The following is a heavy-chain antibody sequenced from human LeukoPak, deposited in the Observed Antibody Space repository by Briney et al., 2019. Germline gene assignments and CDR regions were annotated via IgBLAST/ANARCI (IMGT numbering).Heavy chain of an antibody. V-gene: IGHV4-59*12. D-gene: IGHD6-13*01. Sequence: KPSETLSLTCTVSGGSISSYYWSWIRQPPGKGLEWIGYIYYSGSTNYNPSLKSRVTISVDTSKNPFSLKLSSVTAADTAVYYCAREGAAAGTFYYYGMDVWGQGTTVTVSS. CDR1: GGSISSYY. J-gene: IGHJ6*02. CDR2: IYYSGST. CDR3: AREGAAAGTFYYYGMDV.